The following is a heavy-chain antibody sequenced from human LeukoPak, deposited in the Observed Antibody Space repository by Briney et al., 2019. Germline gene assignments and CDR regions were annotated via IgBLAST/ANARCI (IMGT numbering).Heavy chain of an antibody. CDR3: SSSLKSYCSGGKCHSDYYYYGMDV. V-gene: IGHV3-73*01. CDR2: IRSKVNSYAT. D-gene: IGHD2-15*01. J-gene: IGHJ6*02. CDR1: GFTFSGAA. Sequence: GGSLRLSCAASGFTFSGAAMHWVRQASGKGLEWVGRIRSKVNSYATAYAASVEGRFIISRDDSKNTAFLQMNSLTTEDTAVYYCSSSLKSYCSGGKCHSDYYYYGMDVWGQGTTVTVSS.